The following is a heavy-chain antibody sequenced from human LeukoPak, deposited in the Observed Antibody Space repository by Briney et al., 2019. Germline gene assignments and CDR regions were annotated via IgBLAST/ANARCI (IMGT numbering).Heavy chain of an antibody. D-gene: IGHD3-10*01. Sequence: GGSLRLSCAASGFTFSSYEMNWVRQAPGKGLEWGSYINSSGSTIYYADSVKGRFTISRDNAKNSLYLQMNSLRAEDTAVYYCARWGYGSGSFYYYYYMDVWGKGTTVTVSS. V-gene: IGHV3-48*03. CDR3: ARWGYGSGSFYYYYYMDV. CDR1: GFTFSSYE. J-gene: IGHJ6*03. CDR2: INSSGSTI.